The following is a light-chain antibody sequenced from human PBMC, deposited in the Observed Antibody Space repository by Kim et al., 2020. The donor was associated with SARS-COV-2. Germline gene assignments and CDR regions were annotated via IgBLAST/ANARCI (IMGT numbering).Light chain of an antibody. V-gene: IGKV3-20*01. CDR1: QSVISTY. CDR2: AAS. CDR3: QASGT. J-gene: IGKJ1*01. Sequence: EIELTQSPGTLSLSPGERATLSCRTSQSVISTYLGWFQQRPGQVPRLLIYAASSRATGIPDRFSGSGSGTDFTLTISRLEPEDFAVYYCQASGTFGQGTKVDIK.